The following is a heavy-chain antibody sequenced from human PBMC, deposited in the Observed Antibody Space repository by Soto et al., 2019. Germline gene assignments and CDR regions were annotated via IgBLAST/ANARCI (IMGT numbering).Heavy chain of an antibody. CDR1: GFTFSSYA. Sequence: GGSLRLSCAASGFTFSSYAMHWVRQAPGKGLEWVAVISYDGRNKYYADSVKGRFIISRDNSKNTLYLQMSSLRAEDTAVYYCVKDGSSGWPYYYGMDVWGQGTTVTVSS. D-gene: IGHD6-19*01. V-gene: IGHV3-30*18. CDR3: VKDGSSGWPYYYGMDV. J-gene: IGHJ6*02. CDR2: ISYDGRNK.